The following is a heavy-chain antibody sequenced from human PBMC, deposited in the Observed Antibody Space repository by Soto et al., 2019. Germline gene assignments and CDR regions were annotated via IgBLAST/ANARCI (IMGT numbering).Heavy chain of an antibody. D-gene: IGHD3-22*01. Sequence: GSLRLSWAASGFTFSSYAMNWVRQAPGKGLEWVSAISGSAATTHFADSVKGRFTISRDSSKNTLYLQMNSMRAEETAVYYCARASSYYDSSGSYSPPYWGQGTLVTVSS. CDR3: ARASSYYDSSGSYSPPY. CDR1: GFTFSSYA. CDR2: ISGSAATT. V-gene: IGHV3-23*01. J-gene: IGHJ4*02.